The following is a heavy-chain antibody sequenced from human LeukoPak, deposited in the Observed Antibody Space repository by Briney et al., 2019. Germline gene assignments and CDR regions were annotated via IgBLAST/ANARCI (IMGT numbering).Heavy chain of an antibody. V-gene: IGHV4-59*01. Sequence: SETLSLTCTVSGGSISSYYWSWIRQPPGKGLEWIGYIYYSGSTNYNPSLKSRVTISVDTSKNQFSLKLSSVTAADTAVYYCARFDHYYDSSGYYRGRYAFDIWGQGTMVTVSS. D-gene: IGHD3-22*01. J-gene: IGHJ3*02. CDR3: ARFDHYYDSSGYYRGRYAFDI. CDR2: IYYSGST. CDR1: GGSISSYY.